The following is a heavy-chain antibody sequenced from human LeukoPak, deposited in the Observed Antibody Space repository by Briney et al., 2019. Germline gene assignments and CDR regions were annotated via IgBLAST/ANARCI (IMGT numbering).Heavy chain of an antibody. CDR1: GGSFSGYY. D-gene: IGHD1-26*01. CDR2: INHSGST. J-gene: IGHJ4*02. CDR3: ARRIVGATDYFDY. V-gene: IGHV4-34*01. Sequence: PSETLSLTCAVYGGSFSGYYWSWIRQPPGKGLEWIGEINHSGSTNYNPSLKSRVTISVDTSKDQFSLKLSSVTAADTAVYYCARRIVGATDYFDYWGQGTLVTVSS.